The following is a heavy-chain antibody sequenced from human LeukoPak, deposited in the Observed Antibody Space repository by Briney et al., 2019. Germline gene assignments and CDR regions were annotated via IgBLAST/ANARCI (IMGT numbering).Heavy chain of an antibody. CDR3: ARSYCSGGSCWVYFDY. V-gene: IGHV4-39*07. J-gene: IGHJ4*02. CDR1: GGSISSSSYY. D-gene: IGHD2-15*01. Sequence: SETLSLTCTVSGGSISSSSYYWGWIRQPPGKGLEWIGSIYYSGSTYYNPSLKSRVTISVDTSKNQFSLKLSSVTAADTAIYYCARSYCSGGSCWVYFDYWGQGTLVTVSS. CDR2: IYYSGST.